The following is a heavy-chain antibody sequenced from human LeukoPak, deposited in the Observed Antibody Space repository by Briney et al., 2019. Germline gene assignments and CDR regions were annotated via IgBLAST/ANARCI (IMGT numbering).Heavy chain of an antibody. Sequence: ASVKVSCKASGYTFTSYGISWVRQAPGQGLEWMGWISGYDGNTNYAQKLQGRVSMTTDTSTSTAYMELRSLRSDDTAVYYCGRLDLSGSDYWGQRTLVTVSS. CDR1: GYTFTSYG. V-gene: IGHV1-18*01. D-gene: IGHD6-19*01. J-gene: IGHJ4*02. CDR3: GRLDLSGSDY. CDR2: ISGYDGNT.